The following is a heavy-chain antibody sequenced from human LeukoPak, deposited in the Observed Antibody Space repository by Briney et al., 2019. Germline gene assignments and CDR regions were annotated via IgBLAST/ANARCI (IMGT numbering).Heavy chain of an antibody. CDR1: GGSISSYY. J-gene: IGHJ4*02. D-gene: IGHD5-12*01. CDR2: IYYSGST. Sequence: PSETLSLTCTVSGGSISSYYWSWIRQPPGKGLEWNGYIYYSGSTNYNPSLKSRVTISVDTSKNQFSLKLSSVTAADTAVYYCARGVRRGYSGYDYYYWGQGTLVTVSS. CDR3: ARGVRRGYSGYDYYY. V-gene: IGHV4-59*01.